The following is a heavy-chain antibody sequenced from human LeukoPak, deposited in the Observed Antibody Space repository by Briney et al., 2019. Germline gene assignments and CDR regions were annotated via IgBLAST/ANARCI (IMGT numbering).Heavy chain of an antibody. V-gene: IGHV3-48*03. CDR2: ISSSGSTI. CDR3: ARESGGYGDYVRGSEYYGIDA. D-gene: IGHD4-17*01. J-gene: IGHJ6*02. Sequence: GGSLRLSCAASGFTFCSYEMNWVRQAPGKGLEWVSYISSSGSTIYYADSVKGRFTISRDNAKNSLYLQMNSLRAEDTAVYYCARESGGYGDYVRGSEYYGIDAWGQGTTVTVSS. CDR1: GFTFCSYE.